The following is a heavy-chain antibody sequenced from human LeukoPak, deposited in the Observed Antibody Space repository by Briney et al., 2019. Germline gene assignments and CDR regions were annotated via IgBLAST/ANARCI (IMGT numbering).Heavy chain of an antibody. Sequence: GGSLRLSCAASGFTVSSNYMSWVRQAPGKGLEWVSVIYSGGSTHYADSVKGRFTISRDNSKNTLYLQMNSLRAEDTAVYYCAKILYYDFWSGYDYYMDVWGKGTTVTVSS. J-gene: IGHJ6*03. V-gene: IGHV3-53*05. CDR1: GFTVSSNY. CDR3: AKILYYDFWSGYDYYMDV. CDR2: IYSGGST. D-gene: IGHD3-3*01.